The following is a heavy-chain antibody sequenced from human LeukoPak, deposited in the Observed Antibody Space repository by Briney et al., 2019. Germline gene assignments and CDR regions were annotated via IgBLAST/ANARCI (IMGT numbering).Heavy chain of an antibody. V-gene: IGHV4-34*01. CDR2: INHSGST. J-gene: IGHJ4*02. CDR1: GGSFSGYY. CDR3: ARGGYSGSYYSPFDY. D-gene: IGHD1-26*01. Sequence: SETLSLTCAVYGGSFSGYYWSWIRQPPGKGLEWIGEINHSGSTNYNPSLKSRVTISVDTSKNQFSLKLSSVTAADTAVYYCARGGYSGSYYSPFDYWGQGTLATVSS.